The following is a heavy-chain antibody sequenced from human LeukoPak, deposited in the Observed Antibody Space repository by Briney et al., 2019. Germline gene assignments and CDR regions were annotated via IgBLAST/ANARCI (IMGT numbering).Heavy chain of an antibody. CDR2: ISSSGSTT. Sequence: GGSLRLSCAASGFTFSSYEMNWVRQAPGKGLEWVSYISSSGSTTYYAASVKGRFTISRDNAKNSLYLQMNSLRVEDTAVYYCASQKGRIAVAVDYWAQGTLVTVSS. CDR1: GFTFSSYE. J-gene: IGHJ4*02. V-gene: IGHV3-48*03. CDR3: ASQKGRIAVAVDY. D-gene: IGHD6-19*01.